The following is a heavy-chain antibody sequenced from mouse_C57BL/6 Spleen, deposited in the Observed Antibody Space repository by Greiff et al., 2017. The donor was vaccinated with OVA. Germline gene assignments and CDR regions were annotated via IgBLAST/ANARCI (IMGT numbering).Heavy chain of an antibody. CDR3: ARNIIYYDYDEGYFDV. Sequence: EVKVVESGGGLVKPGGSLKLSCAASGFTFSDYGMHWVRQAPEKGLEWVAYISSGSSTIYYADTVKGRFTISRDNAKNTLFLQMTSLRSEDTAMYYCARNIIYYDYDEGYFDVWGTGTTVTVSS. J-gene: IGHJ1*03. CDR2: ISSGSSTI. D-gene: IGHD2-4*01. V-gene: IGHV5-17*01. CDR1: GFTFSDYG.